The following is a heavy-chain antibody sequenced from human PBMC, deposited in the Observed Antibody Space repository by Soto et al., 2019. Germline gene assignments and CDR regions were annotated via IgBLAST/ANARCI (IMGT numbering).Heavy chain of an antibody. Sequence: SETLSLTCTVSGGSISSYYWSWIRQPPGKGLEWIGYIYYSGSTNHNPSLKSRVTMSLDKSKSQFSLKMTSVTAADTAVYYCASKFGELLADAFDIWGQGTVVTVSS. J-gene: IGHJ3*02. CDR2: IYYSGST. D-gene: IGHD3-10*01. V-gene: IGHV4-59*12. CDR1: GGSISSYY. CDR3: ASKFGELLADAFDI.